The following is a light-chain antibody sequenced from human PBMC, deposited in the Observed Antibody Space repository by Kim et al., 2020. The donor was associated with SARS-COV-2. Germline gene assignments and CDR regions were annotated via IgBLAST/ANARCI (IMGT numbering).Light chain of an antibody. CDR2: GAS. J-gene: IGKJ2*01. V-gene: IGKV3-20*01. CDR3: QQYGTSPRT. CDR1: QSVSSTY. Sequence: EFVLTQSPGTLSLSPGERATLSCRASQSVSSTYLAWYQQKPGQSPRLLIYGASSRATGIPDRFFGSGSGTDFTLTISRLEPEDFAVYYCQQYGTSPRTFGQGTKLEI.